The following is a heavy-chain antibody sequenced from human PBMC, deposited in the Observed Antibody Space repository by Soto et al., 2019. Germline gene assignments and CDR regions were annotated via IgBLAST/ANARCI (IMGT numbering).Heavy chain of an antibody. D-gene: IGHD5-12*01. J-gene: IGHJ5*02. CDR3: ARGEDSGYTNWFDP. CDR1: GFTFSSYA. Sequence: GSLRLSCAASGFTFSSYAMSWVRQAPGKGLEWVSAISGSGGSTYYADSVKGRFTISRDNSKNTLYLQMNSLRAEDTAVYYCARGEDSGYTNWFDPWGQGTLVTVSS. V-gene: IGHV3-23*01. CDR2: ISGSGGST.